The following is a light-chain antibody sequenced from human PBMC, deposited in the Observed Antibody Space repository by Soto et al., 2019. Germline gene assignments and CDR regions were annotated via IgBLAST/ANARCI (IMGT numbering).Light chain of an antibody. CDR1: SSDIGGYNF. Sequence: QSALTQPASVSGSPGQSITISCTGTSSDIGGYNFVSWYQHHPGKAPKLMIYEVNNRPSGVSSRFSGSKSGNTASLTISGLQTEDEADYCCSSFTTSSTLVVFGGGTK. V-gene: IGLV2-14*01. CDR3: SSFTTSSTLVV. J-gene: IGLJ2*01. CDR2: EVN.